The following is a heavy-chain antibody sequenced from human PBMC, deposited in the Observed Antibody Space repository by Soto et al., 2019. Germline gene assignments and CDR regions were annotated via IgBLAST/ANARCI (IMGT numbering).Heavy chain of an antibody. D-gene: IGHD6-25*01. Sequence: QEQVVQSGPAMKEPGSSVKVSCRASGIMSSGYGFSWVRQAPGQGLEWVGRINPILDSTHYAQNLQGRVSITVDKSTDTAYLEVTSLRLEDRAIYFCATMKRARLDSWGRGTVVTVSS. CDR1: GIMSSGYG. CDR2: INPILDST. J-gene: IGHJ4*02. CDR3: ATMKRARLDS. V-gene: IGHV1-69*09.